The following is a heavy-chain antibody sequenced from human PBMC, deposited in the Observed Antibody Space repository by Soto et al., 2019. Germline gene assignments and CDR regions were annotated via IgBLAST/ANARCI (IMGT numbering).Heavy chain of an antibody. Sequence: PGGSLRLSCAASGFTFSSYAMSWVRQAPGKGLEWVSAISGSGGSTYYADSVKGRFTISRDNSKNTLYLQMNSLRAEDTAVYYCAKAPRRGPIVVVPAAPPRNAFDIWGQGTMVTVSS. CDR2: ISGSGGST. CDR3: AKAPRRGPIVVVPAAPPRNAFDI. D-gene: IGHD2-2*01. CDR1: GFTFSSYA. J-gene: IGHJ3*02. V-gene: IGHV3-23*01.